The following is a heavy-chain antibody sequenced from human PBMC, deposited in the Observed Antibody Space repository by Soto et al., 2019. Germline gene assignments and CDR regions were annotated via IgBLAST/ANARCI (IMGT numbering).Heavy chain of an antibody. V-gene: IGHV3-7*01. Sequence: GGSLRLSCAASGFTFSSYWMSWVRQAPGKGLEWVANIKQDGSEKYYVDSVKGRFTISRDNAKNSLYLQMNSLRAEDTAVYYCARERGAAAGEYYGMDVWGQGTTVTVSS. J-gene: IGHJ6*02. CDR2: IKQDGSEK. CDR1: GFTFSSYW. CDR3: ARERGAAAGEYYGMDV. D-gene: IGHD6-13*01.